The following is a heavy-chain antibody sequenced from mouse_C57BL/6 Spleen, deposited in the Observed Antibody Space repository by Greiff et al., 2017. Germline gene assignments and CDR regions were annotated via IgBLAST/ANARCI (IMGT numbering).Heavy chain of an antibody. V-gene: IGHV1-53*01. CDR3: ARGRDYDPNYYAMDY. Sequence: QVQLQQPGTELVKPGASVKLSCKASGYTFTSYWMHWVKQRPGQGLEWIGNINPSNGGTNYNEKFKSKATLTVDKSSSTAYMQLNSLTSEDSAVYFCARGRDYDPNYYAMDYWGQGTSVTVSS. J-gene: IGHJ4*01. D-gene: IGHD2-4*01. CDR1: GYTFTSYW. CDR2: INPSNGGT.